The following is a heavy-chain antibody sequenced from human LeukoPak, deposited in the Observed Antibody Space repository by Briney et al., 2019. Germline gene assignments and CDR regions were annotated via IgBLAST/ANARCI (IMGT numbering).Heavy chain of an antibody. J-gene: IGHJ4*02. D-gene: IGHD2-2*01. CDR2: IYSDATIT. Sequence: SGGSLRLSCAAPGFPFSGYYMHWVRQAPGEGLVWVSLIYSDATITDYADSVKGRFTISRDNAKNTLYLQMNSLRADDTAAYYCARGGCSSTSCLADWGQGTLVTVSS. V-gene: IGHV3-74*01. CDR1: GFPFSGYY. CDR3: ARGGCSSTSCLAD.